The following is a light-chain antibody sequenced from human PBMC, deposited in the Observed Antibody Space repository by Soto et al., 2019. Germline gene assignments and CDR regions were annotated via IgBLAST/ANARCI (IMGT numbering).Light chain of an antibody. J-gene: IGKJ3*01. CDR3: QQYNNWPPFT. CDR1: QRVGSK. CDR2: DAS. V-gene: IGKV3-15*01. Sequence: EIVMTQSPATLSVSPGERASLSCRASQRVGSKLAWYQHKPGQAPRLLIYDASTRATGFPARFSGSGSGTEFTLTISSRQPEDFAVYYCQQYNNWPPFTFGHGKKVDIK.